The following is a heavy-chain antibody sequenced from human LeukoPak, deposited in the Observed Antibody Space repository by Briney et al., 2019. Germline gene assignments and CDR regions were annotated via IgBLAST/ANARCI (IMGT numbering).Heavy chain of an antibody. Sequence: PSETLSLTCAVYGGSFSGYYWSWIRQPPGKGLEWIGEINHSGSTNYNPSLKSRVTISVDTSKNQFSLKLSSVIAADTAVYYCLNFIASTIMNYWGQGALVIVSS. CDR2: INHSGST. CDR3: LNFIASTIMNY. D-gene: IGHD5/OR15-5a*01. CDR1: GGSFSGYY. J-gene: IGHJ4*02. V-gene: IGHV4-34*01.